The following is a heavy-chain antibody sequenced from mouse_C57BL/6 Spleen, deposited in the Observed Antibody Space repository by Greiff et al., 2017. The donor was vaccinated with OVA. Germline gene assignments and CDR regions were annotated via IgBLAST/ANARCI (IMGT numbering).Heavy chain of an antibody. CDR1: GYAFSSYW. CDR3: ARGDYGYDEGAWFAY. Sequence: QVQLQQSGAELVKPGASVKISCKASGYAFSSYWMNWVKQRPGKGLEWIGQIYPGDGDTNYNGKFKGKATLTADKSSSTAYMQLSSLTSEDSAVYFCARGDYGYDEGAWFAYWGQGTLGTVSA. V-gene: IGHV1-80*01. J-gene: IGHJ3*01. D-gene: IGHD2-2*01. CDR2: IYPGDGDT.